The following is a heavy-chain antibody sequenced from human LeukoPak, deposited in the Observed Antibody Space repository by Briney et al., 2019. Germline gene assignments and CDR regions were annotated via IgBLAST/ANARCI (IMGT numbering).Heavy chain of an antibody. V-gene: IGHV1-69*04. Sequence: ASVKVSCKTSGGTFSSSAITWVRQAPGQGLEWMGRIIPVLNITTYAQKFQGSVTITADTPTSTVYMELSSLRSEETAVYYCAREGSYSWTFDYWGQGTLVTVSS. CDR3: AREGSYSWTFDY. J-gene: IGHJ4*02. CDR2: IIPVLNIT. D-gene: IGHD1-1*01. CDR1: GGTFSSSA.